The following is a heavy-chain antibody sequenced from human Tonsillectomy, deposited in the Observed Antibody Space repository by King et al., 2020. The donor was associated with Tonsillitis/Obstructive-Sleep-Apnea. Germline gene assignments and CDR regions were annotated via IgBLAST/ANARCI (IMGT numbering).Heavy chain of an antibody. D-gene: IGHD2-2*01. Sequence: VQLVESGGGLVQPGGSLRLSCAASGFTFSYYSMNWVRQAPGKGLEGVSYISSSSSTIYYADSVKGRFTISRDNAKNSLYLQMNSLRDEDTAVYYCARGLPAATLYYYYYYMDVWGKGTTVTVSS. CDR2: ISSSSSTI. J-gene: IGHJ6*03. CDR1: GFTFSYYS. V-gene: IGHV3-48*02. CDR3: ARGLPAATLYYYYYYMDV.